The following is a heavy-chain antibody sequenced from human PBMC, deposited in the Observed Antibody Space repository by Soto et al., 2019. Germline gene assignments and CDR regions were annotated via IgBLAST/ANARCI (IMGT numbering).Heavy chain of an antibody. V-gene: IGHV4-31*03. D-gene: IGHD4-17*01. Sequence: PSVTLSLTCTVSGGSISSGNYYWAWIRQHPGKGLEWIGYIYYSGNTYYNPSLKSRVTISVDTSKNQFSLKLTSVTAADTAIYYCVXDPIPTDYGDYRDAFDIWGQGTMVTVSS. CDR1: GGSISSGNYY. CDR3: VXDPIPTDYGDYRDAFDI. J-gene: IGHJ3*02. CDR2: IYYSGNT.